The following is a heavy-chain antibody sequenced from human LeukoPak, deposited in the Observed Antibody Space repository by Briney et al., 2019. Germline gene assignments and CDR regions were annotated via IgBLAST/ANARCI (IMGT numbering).Heavy chain of an antibody. V-gene: IGHV5-51*01. Sequence: GESLKISCKGFGYSFTSYWIGWVRQMPGKGLGWMGIIYPGDSDTTYSPSLQGQVTISADKSISTAYLQWSSLNASDTAMYYCARSTAPEPGWSDSWGQGTLVTVSS. D-gene: IGHD5-18*01. CDR1: GYSFTSYW. CDR2: IYPGDSDT. J-gene: IGHJ5*01. CDR3: ARSTAPEPGWSDS.